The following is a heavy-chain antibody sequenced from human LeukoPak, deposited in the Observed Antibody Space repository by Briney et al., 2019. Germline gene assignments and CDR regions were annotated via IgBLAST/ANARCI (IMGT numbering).Heavy chain of an antibody. CDR2: IYYSGST. V-gene: IGHV4-59*01. CDR3: ARGSEGYMDV. Sequence: WETLSFTCTVSGGSISSYYWSWIRKPPGKGREGMGYIYYSGSTNYNPSLNSRVTISVDTSKNQFSLQLSSVTAADTAVYYCARGSEGYMDVWGKGTTVTVSS. J-gene: IGHJ6*03. D-gene: IGHD3-10*01. CDR1: GGSISSYY.